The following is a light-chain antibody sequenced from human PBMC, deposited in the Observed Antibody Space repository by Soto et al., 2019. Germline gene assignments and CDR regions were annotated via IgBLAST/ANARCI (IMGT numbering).Light chain of an antibody. J-gene: IGLJ2*01. CDR1: GSDVGDYNS. CDR3: SSYTTTNTLL. Sequence: QSALTQPASVSGSPGQSITISCTGTGSDVGDYNSVSWYQHHPGKAPKVMIYDVIYRPSGVSNRFSGSQSGNTASLTISGLQAEDEADYYSSSYTTTNTLLFGGGTKVTVL. CDR2: DVI. V-gene: IGLV2-14*01.